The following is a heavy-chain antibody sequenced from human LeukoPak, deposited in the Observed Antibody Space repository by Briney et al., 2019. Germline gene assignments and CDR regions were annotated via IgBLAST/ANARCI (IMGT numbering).Heavy chain of an antibody. J-gene: IGHJ4*02. Sequence: SQTLSLTCAISGDSVSSNSAAWNWIRQSPSRGLEWLGRTYYRSRWYNEYALSVKSRITINPDTSKNQFSLQLNSVTPGDTAVYYCARVTEKQYLPFDSWGQGTLVTVSS. CDR2: TYYRSRWYN. D-gene: IGHD6-19*01. CDR1: GDSVSSNSAA. CDR3: ARVTEKQYLPFDS. V-gene: IGHV6-1*01.